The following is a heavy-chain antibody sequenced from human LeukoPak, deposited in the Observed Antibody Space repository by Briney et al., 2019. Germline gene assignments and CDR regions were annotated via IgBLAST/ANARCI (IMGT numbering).Heavy chain of an antibody. CDR2: ITSRGEST. Sequence: GGSLRLSCAAPGFTFSIYAMSWVRQAPGKGLQWVSSITSRGESTWYVDSVKGRFTITRDNSENTLYLQMHSLRAEDTAVYYCARDRPNYYGSDGHYYRRDGDYWGRGTLVSVSS. D-gene: IGHD3-22*01. CDR1: GFTFSIYA. CDR3: ARDRPNYYGSDGHYYRRDGDY. J-gene: IGHJ4*02. V-gene: IGHV3-23*01.